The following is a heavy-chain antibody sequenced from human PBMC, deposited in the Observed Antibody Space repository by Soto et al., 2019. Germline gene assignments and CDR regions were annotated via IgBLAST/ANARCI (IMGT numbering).Heavy chain of an antibody. CDR3: ARLLSITGTTVDAFDI. CDR2: INPNSGGT. D-gene: IGHD1-20*01. V-gene: IGHV1-2*04. J-gene: IGHJ3*02. CDR1: GHTFTGYY. Sequence: ASVKVSCKASGHTFTGYYMHWVRQAPGQGLEWMGWINPNSGGTNYAQKFQGWVTMTRDTSISTAYMELSRLRSDDTAVYYCARLLSITGTTVDAFDIWGQGTMVTVSS.